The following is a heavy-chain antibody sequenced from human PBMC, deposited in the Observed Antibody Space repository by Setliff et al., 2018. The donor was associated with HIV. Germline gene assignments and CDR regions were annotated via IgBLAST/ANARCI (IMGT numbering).Heavy chain of an antibody. D-gene: IGHD2-21*01. CDR3: ARYALCSDDCSDEGADI. CDR1: GYTFSSYA. CDR2: INLYKDDT. V-gene: IGHV1-18*01. Sequence: ASVKVSCKASGYTFSSYAITWVRQAPGQGLEWMGSINLYKDDTHYAQKFQDRVAMAADTSTNTVYMELRSLRSDDTAVYYCARYALCSDDCSDEGADIWGQGTLVTVSS. J-gene: IGHJ4*02.